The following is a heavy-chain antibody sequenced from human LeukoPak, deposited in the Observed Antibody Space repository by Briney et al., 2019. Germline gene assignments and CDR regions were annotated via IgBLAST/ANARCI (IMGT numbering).Heavy chain of an antibody. Sequence: GGSLRLSCAASGFTFSSYSMNWVRQAPGKGLEWVSAISGSGGSTYYADSVKGRFTISRDNSKNKLYLQMDSLRADDTAVYYCAKSSLVVPYDYWGQGTLVTVSS. D-gene: IGHD2-15*01. V-gene: IGHV3-23*01. J-gene: IGHJ4*02. CDR1: GFTFSSYS. CDR3: AKSSLVVPYDY. CDR2: ISGSGGST.